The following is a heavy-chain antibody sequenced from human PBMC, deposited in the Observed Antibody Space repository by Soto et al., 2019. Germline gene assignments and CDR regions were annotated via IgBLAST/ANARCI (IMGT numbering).Heavy chain of an antibody. J-gene: IGHJ6*02. CDR1: GGTFSSYA. CDR3: ARGRPRYCSGGSCHTLDV. Sequence: QVQLVQSGAEVKKPGSSVKVSCKASGGTFSSYAISWVRQAPGQGLEWMGGIIPIFGTANYAQKFQGRVTITADESTSTAYMELSSLRSEDTAVYYCARGRPRYCSGGSCHTLDVWGQGTTVTVSS. D-gene: IGHD2-15*01. CDR2: IIPIFGTA. V-gene: IGHV1-69*12.